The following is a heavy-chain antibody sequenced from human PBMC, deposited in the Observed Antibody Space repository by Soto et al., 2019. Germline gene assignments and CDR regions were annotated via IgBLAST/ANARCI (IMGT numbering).Heavy chain of an antibody. Sequence: PSETLFLTCIFSGGSISSYYWSWIRQPPGEGLEWIGNIYDSGSTYYNPSLKSRVTISVDTSKNQFSLKLSSVTAADTAVYYCARPLGYCSGGSCYSIWFDPWGQGTLVTVSS. CDR2: IYDSGST. CDR3: ARPLGYCSGGSCYSIWFDP. CDR1: GGSISSYY. V-gene: IGHV4-59*04. D-gene: IGHD2-15*01. J-gene: IGHJ5*02.